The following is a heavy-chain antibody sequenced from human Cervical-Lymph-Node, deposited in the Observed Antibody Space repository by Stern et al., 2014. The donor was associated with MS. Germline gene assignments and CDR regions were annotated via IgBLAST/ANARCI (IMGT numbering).Heavy chain of an antibody. CDR3: ARRSNDYGDFKPFNYFDS. CDR2: ISTYNDNT. Sequence: QVQLVQSGAEVKKPGASVKVSCKASGYTFISYAISWVRQAPGHGLEWMGWISTYNDNTNYAQKLQDRVTMTTDTSTSTAYMELRSLRSDDTAVYCARRSNDYGDFKPFNYFDSWGQGTLVTVSS. V-gene: IGHV1-18*01. CDR1: GYTFISYA. J-gene: IGHJ4*02. D-gene: IGHD4-17*01.